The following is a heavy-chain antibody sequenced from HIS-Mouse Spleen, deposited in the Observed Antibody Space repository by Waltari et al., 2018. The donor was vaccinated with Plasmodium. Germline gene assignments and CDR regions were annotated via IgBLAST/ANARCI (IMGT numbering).Heavy chain of an antibody. D-gene: IGHD6-13*01. CDR1: GFNFSSYW. CDR2: IKQDGSEK. Sequence: EVQLVESGGGLVQPVGSLRLSGAAAGFNFSSYWMSWVRQAPGKGLEWVANIKQDGSEKYYVDSVKGRFTISRDNAKNSLYLQMNSLRAEDTAVYYCASSWYWYFDLWGRGTLVTVSS. V-gene: IGHV3-7*01. CDR3: ASSWYWYFDL. J-gene: IGHJ2*01.